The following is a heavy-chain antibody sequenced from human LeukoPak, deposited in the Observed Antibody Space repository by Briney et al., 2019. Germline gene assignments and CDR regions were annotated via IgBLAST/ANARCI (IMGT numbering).Heavy chain of an antibody. V-gene: IGHV4-59*01. CDR3: AREAHGSDWFDP. CDR2: IYYSGST. J-gene: IGHJ5*02. CDR1: GGSISSYY. Sequence: PSETLSLTCTVSGGSISSYYWSWIRQPPGKGLEWIGYIYYSGSTKYNPSLKSRVTISVDTSKNQLSLKLSSVTAADTAVYYCAREAHGSDWFDPWGQGTLVTVSS.